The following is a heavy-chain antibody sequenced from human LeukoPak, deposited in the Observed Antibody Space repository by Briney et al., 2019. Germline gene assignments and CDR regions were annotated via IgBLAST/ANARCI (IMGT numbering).Heavy chain of an antibody. V-gene: IGHV3-30*03. Sequence: PGRSLRLSCAASGFTFSSYGMPGVRQAPGKGLEWVAVISYDGSNKYYADSVKGRFTISRDNSKNTLFLQMDSLRDDDTALYYCTRVAEKSLTTVDKGWFDPWGQGTLVTVAS. CDR2: ISYDGSNK. J-gene: IGHJ5*02. CDR1: GFTFSSYG. CDR3: TRVAEKSLTTVDKGWFDP. D-gene: IGHD4-11*01.